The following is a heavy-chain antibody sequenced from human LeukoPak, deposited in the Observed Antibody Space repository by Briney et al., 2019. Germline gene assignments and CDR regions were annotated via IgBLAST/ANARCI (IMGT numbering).Heavy chain of an antibody. CDR1: GGSISSYY. CDR2: IYASGNT. CDR3: ARQGISTAIDY. Sequence: PETPSLTCTVSGGSISSYYWSWIGQPAGKGLEWIGRIYASGNTNYYLSLQSRVTMSVDTSKNLFALKLSSVTAADTAVYYCARQGISTAIDYWGRGTVVTVSS. V-gene: IGHV4-4*07. D-gene: IGHD3-9*01. J-gene: IGHJ4*02.